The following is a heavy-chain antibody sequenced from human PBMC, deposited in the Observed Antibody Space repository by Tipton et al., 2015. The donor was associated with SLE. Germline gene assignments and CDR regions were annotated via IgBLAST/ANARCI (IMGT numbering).Heavy chain of an antibody. J-gene: IGHJ4*02. Sequence: SLTCTVSGGSISSGGHYWSWIRQHPGKGLEWIGYIHHKGSTYYNPSLKSRVTVSMDTSKNQFSLKLNSVTAADTAVYYCARVDGATGRDSWGQGTLVTVSS. CDR2: IHHKGST. CDR3: ARVDGATGRDS. V-gene: IGHV4-31*03. D-gene: IGHD5-12*01. CDR1: GGSISSGGHY.